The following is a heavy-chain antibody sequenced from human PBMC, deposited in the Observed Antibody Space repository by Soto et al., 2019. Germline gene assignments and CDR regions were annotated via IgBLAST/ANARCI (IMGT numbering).Heavy chain of an antibody. CDR2: IDPSDSYT. CDR1: GYSFTSYW. Sequence: GESLKISCKGSGYSFTSYWIDWVRQMPGKGLEWMGRIDPSDSYTNYSPSFQGHVTISADKSISTAYLQWSSLKASDTAMYYCARTSMQSRGYSYGHGGMDVSGQGTTVTVSS. CDR3: ARTSMQSRGYSYGHGGMDV. V-gene: IGHV5-10-1*01. J-gene: IGHJ6*02. D-gene: IGHD5-18*01.